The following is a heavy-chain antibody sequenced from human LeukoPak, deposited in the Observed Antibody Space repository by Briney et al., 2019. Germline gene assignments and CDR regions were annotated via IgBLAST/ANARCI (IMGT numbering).Heavy chain of an antibody. Sequence: GGSLRLSCAASGFTFSSYWMSWVRQAPGKGLEWVANMKQDGSEKYFVDSVKGRFTISRDSAKNTLSLQMNSLRAEDTGVYYCATSAVTTGLDFWGQGTLVTVSS. CDR2: MKQDGSEK. D-gene: IGHD4-17*01. CDR3: ATSAVTTGLDF. CDR1: GFTFSSYW. V-gene: IGHV3-7*01. J-gene: IGHJ4*02.